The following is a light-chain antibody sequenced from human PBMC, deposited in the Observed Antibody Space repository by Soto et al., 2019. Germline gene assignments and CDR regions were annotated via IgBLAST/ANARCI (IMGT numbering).Light chain of an antibody. CDR1: SSDVGGYNY. Sequence: QAVVTQPPSASGSPGQSVTISCTGTSSDVGGYNYVSWYQQHPGKAPKLMIYEVSNRPSGVPGRFSGSKSGNTASLTVSGLQAEDEADYYCSSYAGSHNWIFGGGTKLTV. V-gene: IGLV2-8*01. CDR2: EVS. J-gene: IGLJ2*01. CDR3: SSYAGSHNWI.